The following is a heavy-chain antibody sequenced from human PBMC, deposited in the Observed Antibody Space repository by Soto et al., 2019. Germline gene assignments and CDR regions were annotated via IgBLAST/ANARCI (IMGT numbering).Heavy chain of an antibody. CDR1: GFTFNIYA. CDR2: ISGSGGVK. J-gene: IGHJ3*02. CDR3: AKDRGPRPDAFDI. V-gene: IGHV3-23*01. Sequence: GGSLRLSCAASGFTFNIYAMNWVRQAPGRGLEWVSGISGSGGVKYYGDSVKGRFAISRDNSKNTLYLQMNSLRAEDTAIYYCAKDRGPRPDAFDIWGQGTLVTVSS. D-gene: IGHD3-10*01.